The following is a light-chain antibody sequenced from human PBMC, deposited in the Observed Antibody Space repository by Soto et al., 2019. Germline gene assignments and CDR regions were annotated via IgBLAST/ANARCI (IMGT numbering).Light chain of an antibody. J-gene: IGLJ1*01. V-gene: IGLV2-23*01. CDR2: EAT. CDR1: AGDVGSYNL. Sequence: QSVLTQPDSVSGSPGQSITISCTGTAGDVGSYNLVSWYQQRPGKAPKLLIYEATKRPLGLSNRFSGSRSGNTASLTISGLQAEDEVDYYCSSYVSYISSYVFGPGTKVTVL. CDR3: SSYVSYISSYV.